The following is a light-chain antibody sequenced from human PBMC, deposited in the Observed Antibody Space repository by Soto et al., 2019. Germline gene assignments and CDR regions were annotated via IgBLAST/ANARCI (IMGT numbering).Light chain of an antibody. CDR1: QGISSY. CDR3: QQSYSTLIT. Sequence: DIQMTQSPSSLSASVGDRVTITCRASQGISSYLAWFQQKPGKAPKSLIYDASSLQGGVPSKFSGSGSGTEFTLTISSLQPEDFATYYCQQSYSTLITFGQGTRLEIK. V-gene: IGKV1-16*02. J-gene: IGKJ5*01. CDR2: DAS.